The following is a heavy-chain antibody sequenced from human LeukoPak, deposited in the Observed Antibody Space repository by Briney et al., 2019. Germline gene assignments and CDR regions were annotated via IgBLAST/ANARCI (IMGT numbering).Heavy chain of an antibody. CDR3: ARGRLQQLAS. CDR1: GGSISSYY. CDR2: IYYSGST. Sequence: SETLSLTCTVSGGSISSYYWSWIRQPPGKGLEWIGYIYYSGSTNYNPSLKSRVTISVDTSKNQFSLKLSAVTAADTAVYYCARGRLQQLASWGQGTMVTVSS. J-gene: IGHJ3*01. D-gene: IGHD6-13*01. V-gene: IGHV4-59*01.